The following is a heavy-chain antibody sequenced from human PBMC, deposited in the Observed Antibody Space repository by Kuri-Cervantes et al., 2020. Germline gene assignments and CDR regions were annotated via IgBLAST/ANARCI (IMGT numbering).Heavy chain of an antibody. Sequence: GESLKISCAASGFTLSSYGMHWVRQAPGKGLEWMAVISYDGSNKYYADSVKGRFTISRDNSKNTLYLQMNSLRAEDTAVYYCASFPSYRLGYFQHWGQGTLVTVSS. V-gene: IGHV3-30*03. J-gene: IGHJ1*01. D-gene: IGHD3-16*02. CDR3: ASFPSYRLGYFQH. CDR2: ISYDGSNK. CDR1: GFTLSSYG.